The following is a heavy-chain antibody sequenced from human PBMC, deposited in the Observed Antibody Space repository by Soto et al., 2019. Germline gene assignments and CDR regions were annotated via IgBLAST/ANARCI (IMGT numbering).Heavy chain of an antibody. Sequence: ASLKVSCKASGCTLTELSMHWVRQAPGKGLEWMGGFDPEDGETIYAQKFQGRVTMTEDTSTDTAYMELSSLRSEDTAVYYCATDLAAAGTNYWGQGTLVTVSS. CDR1: GCTLTELS. V-gene: IGHV1-24*01. CDR2: FDPEDGET. CDR3: ATDLAAAGTNY. D-gene: IGHD6-13*01. J-gene: IGHJ4*02.